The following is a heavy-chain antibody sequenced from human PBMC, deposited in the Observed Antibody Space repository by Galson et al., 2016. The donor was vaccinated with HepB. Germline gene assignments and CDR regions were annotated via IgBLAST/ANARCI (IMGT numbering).Heavy chain of an antibody. J-gene: IGHJ4*02. CDR1: GFSISSGYY. CDR3: ARVRPGRAY. CDR2: IYHSGDS. Sequence: SETLSLTCSVTGFSISSGYYWGWIRQPPGKGLEWIGSIYHSGDSYYNAPLKSRVTMSVDTSKNQFSLKLTSVTAADTAVYYCARVRPGRAYWGQGTLVTVSS. V-gene: IGHV4-38-2*02. D-gene: IGHD1-14*01.